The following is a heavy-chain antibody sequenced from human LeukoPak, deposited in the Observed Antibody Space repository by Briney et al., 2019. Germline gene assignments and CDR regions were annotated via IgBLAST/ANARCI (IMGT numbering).Heavy chain of an antibody. J-gene: IGHJ4*02. Sequence: PGGSLRLSCAASGFTFDDYAMHWVRQAPGKGLEWVSGISWNSGSIGYADSVKGRFTISRDNAKNSLYLQMNSLRAEDTALYYCAKSIAAAGNTLSDYWGQGTLVTVSS. V-gene: IGHV3-9*01. CDR2: ISWNSGSI. CDR1: GFTFDDYA. CDR3: AKSIAAAGNTLSDY. D-gene: IGHD6-13*01.